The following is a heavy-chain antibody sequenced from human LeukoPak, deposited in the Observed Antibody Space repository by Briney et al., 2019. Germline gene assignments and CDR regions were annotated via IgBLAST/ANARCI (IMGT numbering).Heavy chain of an antibody. CDR3: VRGGYGDYHDY. V-gene: IGHV1-18*01. J-gene: IGHJ4*02. CDR1: GYTFTSYG. CDR2: ISAYNGNT. Sequence: GASVKVSCKASGYTFTSYGISWVRQAPGQGLEWMGWISAYNGNTKYAQKVQGRVTMTTDTSTSTAYMELRSLGSDDTAVYYCVRGGYGDYHDYWGQGTLVTVSS. D-gene: IGHD4-17*01.